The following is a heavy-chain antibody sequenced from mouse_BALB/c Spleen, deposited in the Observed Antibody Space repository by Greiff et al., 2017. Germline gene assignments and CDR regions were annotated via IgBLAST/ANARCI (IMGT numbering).Heavy chain of an antibody. V-gene: IGHV1-12*01. CDR3: ARENYGFDY. Sequence: QVQLQQPGAELVKPGASVKMSCKASGYTFTSYNMHWVKQTPGQGLEWIGAIYPGNGDTSYNQKFKGKATLTADKSSSTAYMQLSSLTSEDSAVYYCARENYGFDYWGQGTTLTVSS. D-gene: IGHD2-4*01. CDR2: IYPGNGDT. J-gene: IGHJ2*01. CDR1: GYTFTSYN.